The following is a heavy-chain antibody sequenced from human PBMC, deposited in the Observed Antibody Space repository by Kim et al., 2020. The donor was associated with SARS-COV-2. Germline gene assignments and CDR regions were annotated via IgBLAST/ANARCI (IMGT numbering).Heavy chain of an antibody. Sequence: SETLSLTCAVYGGSFSGYYWSWIRQPPGKGLEWIGEINHSGSTNYNPSLKSRVTISVDTSKNQFSLKLSSVTAADTAVYYCARVPTGRSLTLSDAFDIWGQGTMVTVSS. CDR3: ARVPTGRSLTLSDAFDI. D-gene: IGHD1-1*01. CDR1: GGSFSGYY. CDR2: INHSGST. J-gene: IGHJ3*02. V-gene: IGHV4-34*01.